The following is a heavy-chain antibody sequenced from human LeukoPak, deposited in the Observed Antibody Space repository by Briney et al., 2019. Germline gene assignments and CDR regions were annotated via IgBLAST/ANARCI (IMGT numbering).Heavy chain of an antibody. Sequence: ETLSLTCTVSGGSISSSSYYWGWIRQPPGKGLEWIGSIYYSGSTYYNPSLKSRVTISVDTSKNQFSLKLSSVTAPDTAVYYCARLPDSGSLDYWGQGTLVTVSS. V-gene: IGHV4-39*01. J-gene: IGHJ4*02. CDR2: IYYSGST. CDR1: GGSISSSSYY. D-gene: IGHD1-26*01. CDR3: ARLPDSGSLDY.